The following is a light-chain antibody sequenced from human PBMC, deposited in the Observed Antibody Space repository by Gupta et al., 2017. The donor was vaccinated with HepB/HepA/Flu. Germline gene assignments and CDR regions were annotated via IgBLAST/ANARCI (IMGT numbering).Light chain of an antibody. V-gene: IGKV1D-16*01. CDR3: QQCNSYPLT. CDR2: AAS. CDR1: QGISSW. Sequence: DSQLTQSQSSLSASVGDRVPITCRASQGISSWLAWYQQKPEKAPKSLIYAASSLQSGIPSRFSGSGSGTDCTRTSSSLQPEDFATYCCQQCNSYPLTFGGGTKVEIK. J-gene: IGKJ4*01.